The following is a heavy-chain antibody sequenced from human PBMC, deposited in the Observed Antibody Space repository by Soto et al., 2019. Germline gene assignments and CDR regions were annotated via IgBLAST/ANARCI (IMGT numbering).Heavy chain of an antibody. D-gene: IGHD1-26*01. V-gene: IGHV4-31*02. Sequence: WTWIRPPPGKGLEWMGYIFTSGTTFYNPSLPSRLSISMDTSGNHFSLELRSVTAADTAVYYCALALGPTTGLDYWGQGTLVTVSS. J-gene: IGHJ4*02. CDR3: ALALGPTTGLDY. CDR2: IFTSGTT.